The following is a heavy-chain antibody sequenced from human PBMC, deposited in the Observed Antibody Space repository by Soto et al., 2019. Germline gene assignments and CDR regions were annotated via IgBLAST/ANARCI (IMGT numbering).Heavy chain of an antibody. Sequence: NPSETLSLTCTVSGASISSCGSYWGLIRQPPGKGLEWIGSIYCSGSAYYNPSLKSRVSMSVDTSENQFSLKMSSVTAADTAVYYCARQVAGSTGSLYFDYWGQGTLVTVSS. D-gene: IGHD1-26*01. CDR2: IYCSGSA. CDR3: ARQVAGSTGSLYFDY. J-gene: IGHJ4*02. V-gene: IGHV4-39*01. CDR1: GASISSCGSY.